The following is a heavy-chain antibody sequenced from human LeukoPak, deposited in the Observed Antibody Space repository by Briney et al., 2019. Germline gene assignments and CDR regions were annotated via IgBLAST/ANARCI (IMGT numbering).Heavy chain of an antibody. J-gene: IGHJ4*02. CDR3: ARSNNDGDYLGVGFDY. V-gene: IGHV7-4-1*02. Sequence: ASVKVSCKASGYTFISYAINWVRQAPGQGLEWMGWINTNTGNPTYAQGFTGRFVFSLDTFVSTAYLQISRLETEDTAIYYRARSNNDGDYLGVGFDYWGQGALVTVSS. CDR2: INTNTGNP. D-gene: IGHD4-17*01. CDR1: GYTFISYA.